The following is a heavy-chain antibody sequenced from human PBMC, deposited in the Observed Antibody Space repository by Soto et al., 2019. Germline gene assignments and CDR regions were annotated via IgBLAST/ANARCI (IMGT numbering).Heavy chain of an antibody. J-gene: IGHJ6*03. CDR2: ISGSGGST. CDR3: AKRDYGDNYYYYYMDV. CDR1: GFTFSDYA. D-gene: IGHD4-17*01. V-gene: IGHV3-23*01. Sequence: PGGSLRLSCAASGFTFSDYAMGWVRQAPGKGLEWVSGISGSGGSTYYADSVKGRFTISRDNSKNTLYLQMNSLRAEDTAVYYCAKRDYGDNYYYYYMDVWGKGTTVTVSS.